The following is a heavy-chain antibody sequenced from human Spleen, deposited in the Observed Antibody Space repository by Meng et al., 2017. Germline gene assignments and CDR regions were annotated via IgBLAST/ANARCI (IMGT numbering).Heavy chain of an antibody. D-gene: IGHD3-16*02. CDR1: GDSISSISYY. CDR2: IYYSGST. Sequence: GSLRLSCTVSGDSISSISYYWGWIRQPPGKGLEWIGSIYYSGSTYYNPSLKSRVTISVDTSKNQFSLKLSSVTAADTAVYYCARGVISHIYYYYGMDVWGQGTTVTVSS. CDR3: ARGVISHIYYYYGMDV. V-gene: IGHV4-39*07. J-gene: IGHJ6*02.